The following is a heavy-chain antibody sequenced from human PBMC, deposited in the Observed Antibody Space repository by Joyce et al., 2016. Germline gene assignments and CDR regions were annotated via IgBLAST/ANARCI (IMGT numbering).Heavy chain of an antibody. J-gene: IGHJ3*02. Sequence: QMRLVQSGTEVKKPGSSVKVSCKASGDSFSSYAFNWVRQAPGKGLEWLGGIIPMFGTTSYAQKFQGRLTMPSDESTSTAYMELSSLTSADTAVYYCARSETDGFDIWGQGTLVT. CDR1: GDSFSSYA. CDR2: IIPMFGTT. D-gene: IGHD3-3*01. V-gene: IGHV1-69*01. CDR3: ARSETDGFDI.